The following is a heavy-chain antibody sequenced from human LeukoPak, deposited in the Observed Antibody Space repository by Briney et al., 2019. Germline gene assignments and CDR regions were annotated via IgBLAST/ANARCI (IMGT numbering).Heavy chain of an antibody. Sequence: ETSETLSLTCTVSGGSVSSGSYYWSWIRQPAGKGLEWIGRIYTSGSTNYNPSLKSRVTISVDTSKNQFSLKLSSVTAADTAVYYCARDGSSSWTDYGMDVWGQGTTVTVSS. CDR2: IYTSGST. D-gene: IGHD6-13*01. V-gene: IGHV4-61*02. CDR1: GGSVSSGSYY. CDR3: ARDGSSSWTDYGMDV. J-gene: IGHJ6*02.